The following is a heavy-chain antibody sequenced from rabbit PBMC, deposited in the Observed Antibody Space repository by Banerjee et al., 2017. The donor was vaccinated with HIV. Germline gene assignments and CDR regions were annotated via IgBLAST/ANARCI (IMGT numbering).Heavy chain of an antibody. V-gene: IGHV1S45*01. J-gene: IGHJ4*01. D-gene: IGHD4-2*01. CDR3: GRGTAGVIGWNFNL. CDR2: INTSSGNT. Sequence: QEQLEESGGGLVQPEGSLTLTCTASGFSFSNKYVMCWVRQAPGKGLEWIACINTSSGNTVYASWAKGRSTVSKTSSTTVTLQMTSLTVADTATYFCGRGTAGVIGWNFNLWGPGTLVTVS. CDR1: GFSFSNKYV.